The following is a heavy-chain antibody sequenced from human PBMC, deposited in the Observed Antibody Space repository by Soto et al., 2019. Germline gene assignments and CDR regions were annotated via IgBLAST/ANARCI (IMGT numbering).Heavy chain of an antibody. J-gene: IGHJ6*02. CDR3: AKDRLNYVWGSYPFYGMDV. CDR2: ISYDGSNK. D-gene: IGHD3-16*02. CDR1: GFTFSSYG. Sequence: PGGSLRLSCAASGFTFSSYGMHWVRQAPGKGLEWVAVISYDGSNKYYADSVKGRFTISRDNSKNTLYLQMNSLRAEDTAVYYCAKDRLNYVWGSYPFYGMDVWGQGTTVTV. V-gene: IGHV3-30*18.